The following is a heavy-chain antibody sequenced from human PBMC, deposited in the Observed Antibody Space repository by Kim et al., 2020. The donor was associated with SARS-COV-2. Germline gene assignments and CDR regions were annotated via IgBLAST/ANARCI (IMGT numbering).Heavy chain of an antibody. CDR2: IYSGGST. CDR1: GFTVSSNY. J-gene: IGHJ4*03. Sequence: PGGSLRLSCAASGFTVSSNYMIWVRQAPGKGLEWVSVIYSGGSTYYADSVKGRFTISRDNSKNTLYLQMNSLRADDTAVYYCARGGVCGGGTCYSDYWGQGTLVTVSS. V-gene: IGHV3-53*01. CDR3: ARGGVCGGGTCYSDY. D-gene: IGHD2-15*01.